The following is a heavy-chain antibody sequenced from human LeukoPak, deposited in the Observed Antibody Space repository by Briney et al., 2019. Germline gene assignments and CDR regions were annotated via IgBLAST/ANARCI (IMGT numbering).Heavy chain of an antibody. V-gene: IGHV4-59*11. J-gene: IGHJ6*03. CDR1: GGSISSHY. CDR2: IYYSGST. CDR3: ARVRYFDWFSYYYYYMDV. Sequence: SETLSLTCTVSGGSISSHYWSWIRQPPGKGLEWIGYIYYSGSTNYNPSLKSRVTISVDTSKNQFSLKLSSVTAADTAVYYCARVRYFDWFSYYYYYMDVWGKGTTVTVSS. D-gene: IGHD3-9*01.